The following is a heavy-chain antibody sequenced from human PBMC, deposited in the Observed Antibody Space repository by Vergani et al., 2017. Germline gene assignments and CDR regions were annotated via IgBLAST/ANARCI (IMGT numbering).Heavy chain of an antibody. CDR3: AGVGIVATIRAPWYFDY. Sequence: QVQLQESGPGLVKPPGTLSLTCAVSGGSISSSNCWGWVRQPPGKGLEWIGEIHHSGSTNYNPSLKSRVTISVDKSKSQCPLKLISVTAADTAVYYCAGVGIVATIRAPWYFDYWGQGTLVTVSS. D-gene: IGHD5-12*01. J-gene: IGHJ4*02. CDR1: GGSISSSNC. V-gene: IGHV4-4*03. CDR2: IHHSGST.